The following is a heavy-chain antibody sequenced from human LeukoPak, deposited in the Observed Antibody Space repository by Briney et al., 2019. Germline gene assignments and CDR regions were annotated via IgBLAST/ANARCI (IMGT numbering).Heavy chain of an antibody. V-gene: IGHV3-48*01. D-gene: IGHD2-2*01. J-gene: IGHJ5*02. CDR3: ARDPGTIVVVPAAIP. CDR1: GFTFSTFS. CDR2: IGSSSTSI. Sequence: GGSLRLSCAASGFTFSTFSMNWVRQAPGKGLEWVSYIGSSSTSIYYADSVKGRFTISRDNSKNTLYLQMNSLRAEDTAVYYCARDPGTIVVVPAAIPWGQGTLVTVSS.